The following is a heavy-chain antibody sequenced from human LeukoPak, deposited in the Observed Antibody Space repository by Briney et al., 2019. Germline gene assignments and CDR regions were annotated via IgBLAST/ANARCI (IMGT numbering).Heavy chain of an antibody. V-gene: IGHV1-69*05. D-gene: IGHD6-6*01. CDR1: GGTFSSYA. CDR3: ARGYSSSSGYLRPFDY. Sequence: SVKVSFKASGGTFSSYAISWVRQAPGQGLEWMGGIIPIFGTANYAQKFQGRVTITTDESTSTAYMELSSLRSEDTAVYYCARGYSSSSGYLRPFDYWGQGTLVTVSS. CDR2: IIPIFGTA. J-gene: IGHJ4*02.